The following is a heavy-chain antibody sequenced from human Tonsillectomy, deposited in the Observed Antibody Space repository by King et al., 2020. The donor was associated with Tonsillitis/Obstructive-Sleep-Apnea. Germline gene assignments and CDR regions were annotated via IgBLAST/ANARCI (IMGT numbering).Heavy chain of an antibody. V-gene: IGHV1-69*09. CDR1: GGTFNTYG. D-gene: IGHD5-12*01. Sequence: VQLVESGAEVKKPGSSVKVSCRASGGTFNTYGVAWVRQAPGQGLEWMGRIIPILGIPNYAQHFQGRVTISADTSTATAYMELSSLRSDDTAIYYCARENIDIVAHDYWGQGTLVTVSS. CDR3: ARENIDIVAHDY. J-gene: IGHJ4*02. CDR2: IIPILGIP.